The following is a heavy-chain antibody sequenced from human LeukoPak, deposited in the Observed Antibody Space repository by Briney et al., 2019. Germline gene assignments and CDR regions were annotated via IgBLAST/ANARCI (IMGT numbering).Heavy chain of an antibody. Sequence: SETLSLTCTVSGGSIISTSSYWGWIRQPPGKGLEWIGCMSYGGNSFYNPSLKSRVTVSLDTSRSQFSLKLDSVTATDTAVYHCARLPTGYPNWFDAWGQGTLVTVSS. CDR2: MSYGGNS. J-gene: IGHJ5*02. CDR1: GGSIISTSSY. CDR3: ARLPTGYPNWFDA. D-gene: IGHD3-9*01. V-gene: IGHV4-39*01.